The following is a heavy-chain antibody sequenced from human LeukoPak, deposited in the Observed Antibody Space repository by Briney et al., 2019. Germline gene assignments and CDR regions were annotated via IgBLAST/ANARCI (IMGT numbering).Heavy chain of an antibody. CDR2: IYARGNT. CDR3: ARPGRAAGLYYFDS. D-gene: IGHD6-13*01. V-gene: IGHV4-4*07. Sequence: SETLSLTCTVSGGSISNYYWSWIRQPAGKGLEWIGLIYARGNTNYNPSLKSRVTMSIDTSKNQFSLKLTSVTAADTAVYYCARPGRAAGLYYFDSWGQGTLVTVSS. J-gene: IGHJ4*02. CDR1: GGSISNYY.